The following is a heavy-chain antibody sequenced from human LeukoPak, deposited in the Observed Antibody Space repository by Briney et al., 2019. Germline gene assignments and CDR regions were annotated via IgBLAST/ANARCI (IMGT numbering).Heavy chain of an antibody. D-gene: IGHD6-19*01. CDR1: GFTFTSYA. J-gene: IGHJ4*02. CDR3: AKENGYSSGWGSYFDY. Sequence: GGSLRLSCAASGFTFTSYAMSWVRQAPGKGLESVSGISGSGGSTDYADSVKGRFTISRDNSKNTLYLQMNSLRAEDTAVYYCAKENGYSSGWGSYFDYWGQGTLVTVSS. V-gene: IGHV3-23*01. CDR2: ISGSGGST.